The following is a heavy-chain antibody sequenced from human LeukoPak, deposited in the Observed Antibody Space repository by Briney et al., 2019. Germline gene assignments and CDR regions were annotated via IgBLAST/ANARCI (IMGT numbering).Heavy chain of an antibody. CDR1: GGSISSYY. J-gene: IGHJ4*02. CDR2: IYYSGST. D-gene: IGHD4-17*01. Sequence: PSETLSLTCTVSGGSISSYYWSWIRQPPGKGLEWIGYIYYSGSTNYNPSLKSRVTISVDTSKNQFSLKLSSVTAADTAVYYCAGQDYGDYDYYFDYWGQGTLVTVSS. CDR3: AGQDYGDYDYYFDY. V-gene: IGHV4-59*01.